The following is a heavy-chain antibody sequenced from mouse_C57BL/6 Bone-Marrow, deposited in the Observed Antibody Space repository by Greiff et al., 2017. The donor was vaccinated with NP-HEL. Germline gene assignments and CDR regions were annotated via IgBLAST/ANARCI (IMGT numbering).Heavy chain of an antibody. D-gene: IGHD2-4*01. CDR2: IYPGSGST. CDR1: GYTFTSYW. J-gene: IGHJ4*01. Sequence: VQLQQPGAELVKPGASVKMSCKASGYTFTSYWITWVKPRPGQGLEWIGDIYPGSGSTNYNEKFKSKATLTVDTSSSTAYMQLSSLTSEDSAVYYCARNYYDYYYAMDYWGQGTSVTVSS. V-gene: IGHV1-55*01. CDR3: ARNYYDYYYAMDY.